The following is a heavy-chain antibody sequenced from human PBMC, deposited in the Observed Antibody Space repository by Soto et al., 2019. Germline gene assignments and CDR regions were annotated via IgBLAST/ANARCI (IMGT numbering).Heavy chain of an antibody. V-gene: IGHV4-34*01. D-gene: IGHD3-9*01. CDR2: INHSGST. Sequence: SQTLSLTCAVYGGSFSGYYWSWIRQPPGKGLEWIWEINHSGSTNYNPSLKSRVTISVDTSKNQFSLKLSSVTAADTAVYYCARGRGERYFDWLLSLFDYWGQGTLVTVSS. J-gene: IGHJ4*02. CDR1: GGSFSGYY. CDR3: ARGRGERYFDWLLSLFDY.